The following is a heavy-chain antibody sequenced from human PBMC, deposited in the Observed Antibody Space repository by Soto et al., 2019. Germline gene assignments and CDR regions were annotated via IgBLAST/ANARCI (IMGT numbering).Heavy chain of an antibody. J-gene: IGHJ5*02. CDR1: GFTFSSYW. CDR3: ARGGLEWLFANWFDP. Sequence: GGSLRLSCAASGFTFSSYWMSWVRQAPGKGLEWVANIKQDGSEKYYVDSVRGRFTISRDNAKNSLYLQMNSLRAEDTAVYYCARGGLEWLFANWFDPWGQGTLVTVSS. CDR2: IKQDGSEK. V-gene: IGHV3-7*01. D-gene: IGHD3-3*01.